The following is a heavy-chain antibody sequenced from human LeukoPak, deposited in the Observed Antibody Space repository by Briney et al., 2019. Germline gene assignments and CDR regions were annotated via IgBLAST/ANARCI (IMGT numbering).Heavy chain of an antibody. CDR2: ISPYNGNT. Sequence: GASVKVSCKASGYTFIRYGISWVRQAPGQGLEWMGWISPYNGNTKYLQKLQGRVTMTTDTSTSTAYMELRSLTSDDTAVYYCARGWGYGDYAYNWFDPWGQGTLVTVSS. CDR3: ARGWGYGDYAYNWFDP. J-gene: IGHJ5*02. V-gene: IGHV1-18*01. D-gene: IGHD4-17*01. CDR1: GYTFIRYG.